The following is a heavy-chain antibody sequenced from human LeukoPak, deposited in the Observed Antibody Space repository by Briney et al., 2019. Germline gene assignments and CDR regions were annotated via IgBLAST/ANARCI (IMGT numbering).Heavy chain of an antibody. D-gene: IGHD6-6*01. CDR3: ARSIAARRSVESFDY. V-gene: IGHV1-8*03. CDR2: MNPNSGNT. Sequence: ASVKVSCKASGYTFTSYDINWVRQATGQGLEWMGWMNPNSGNTGYAQKFQGRVTITRNTSISTAYMELSSLRSEDTAVYYCARSIAARRSVESFDYWDQGTLVTVSS. CDR1: GYTFTSYD. J-gene: IGHJ4*02.